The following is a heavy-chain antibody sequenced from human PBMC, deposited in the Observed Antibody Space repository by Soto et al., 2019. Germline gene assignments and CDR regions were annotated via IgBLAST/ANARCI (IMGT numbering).Heavy chain of an antibody. D-gene: IGHD1-7*01. V-gene: IGHV4-59*01. Sequence: LSLTCTVSGGSISSYYWSWIRQPPGKGLEWIGYIYYSGSTNYNPSLKSRVTISVDTSKNQFSLKLSSVTAADTAVYYCARGNRNWNSKIRFDPWGQGTLVTVSS. J-gene: IGHJ5*02. CDR1: GGSISSYY. CDR3: ARGNRNWNSKIRFDP. CDR2: IYYSGST.